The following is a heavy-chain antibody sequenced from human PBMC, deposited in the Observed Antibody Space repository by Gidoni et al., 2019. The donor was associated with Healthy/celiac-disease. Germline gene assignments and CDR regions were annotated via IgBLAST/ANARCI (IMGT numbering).Heavy chain of an antibody. CDR1: GFTFSSYG. V-gene: IGHV3-33*01. D-gene: IGHD5-12*01. Sequence: QVQLVESGGGVVQPGRSLRLSCAASGFTFSSYGRHWVRQAPGKGLEWVAVIWYDGSNKYYADSVKGRFTISRDNSKNTLYLQMNSLRAEDTAVYYCARDRRNSGYVPDYYYYGMDVWGQGTTVTVSS. J-gene: IGHJ6*02. CDR3: ARDRRNSGYVPDYYYYGMDV. CDR2: IWYDGSNK.